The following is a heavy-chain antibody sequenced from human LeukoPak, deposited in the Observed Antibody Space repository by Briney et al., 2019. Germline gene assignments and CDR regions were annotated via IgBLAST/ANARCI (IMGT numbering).Heavy chain of an antibody. CDR2: IYSGGST. CDR1: GFTFSDYY. D-gene: IGHD2-2*01. CDR3: ARDLWVGYCSSTSCTNPT. V-gene: IGHV3-66*01. J-gene: IGHJ5*02. Sequence: GGSLRLSCAASGFTFSDYYMSWVRQAPGKGLEWVSVIYSGGSTYYADSVKGRFTISRDNSKNTPYLQMNSLRAEDTAVYYCARDLWVGYCSSTSCTNPTWGQGTLVTVSS.